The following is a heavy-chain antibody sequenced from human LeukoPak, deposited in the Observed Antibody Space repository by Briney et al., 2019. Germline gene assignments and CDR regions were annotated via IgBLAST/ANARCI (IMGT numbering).Heavy chain of an antibody. CDR3: ARGSRESGGGKYSISSVHYYYYYYMDV. D-gene: IGHD6-6*01. J-gene: IGHJ6*03. CDR1: GYTFTGYY. V-gene: IGHV1-2*02. CDR2: INPNSGGT. Sequence: ASVKVSCKASGYTFTGYYMHWVRQAPGQGLEWMGWINPNSGGTNYAQKFQGRVTMTRDTSISTAYMELSRLRSDDTAVYYCARGSRESGGGKYSISSVHYYYYYYMDVWGKGTTVTVSS.